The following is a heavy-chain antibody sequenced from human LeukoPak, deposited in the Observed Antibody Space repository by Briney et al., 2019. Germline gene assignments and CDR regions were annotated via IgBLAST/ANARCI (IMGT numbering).Heavy chain of an antibody. Sequence: HRASVTVSCKASGYTFTSYGISWVRQAPGQGLEWMGWNSAYNGNTNYAQKLQGRVTMTTDTSTSTAYMELRSLRSDDTAVYYCARASDYGSGSYMDVWGQGTTVTVSS. V-gene: IGHV1-18*01. CDR3: ARASDYGSGSYMDV. CDR2: NSAYNGNT. D-gene: IGHD3-10*01. J-gene: IGHJ6*02. CDR1: GYTFTSYG.